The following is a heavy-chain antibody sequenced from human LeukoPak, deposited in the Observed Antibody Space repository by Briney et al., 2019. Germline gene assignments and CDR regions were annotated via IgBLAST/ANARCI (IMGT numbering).Heavy chain of an antibody. CDR2: ISYDGSNK. J-gene: IGHJ5*02. CDR3: AKDERITIFGVVIGYNWFDP. D-gene: IGHD3-3*01. CDR1: GFTFSSYG. V-gene: IGHV3-30*18. Sequence: PGGSLRLFCAASGFTFSSYGMHWVRQAPGKGLEWVAVISYDGSNKYYADSVKGRFTISRDNSKNTLYLQMNSLRAEDTAVYYCAKDERITIFGVVIGYNWFDPWGQGTLVTASS.